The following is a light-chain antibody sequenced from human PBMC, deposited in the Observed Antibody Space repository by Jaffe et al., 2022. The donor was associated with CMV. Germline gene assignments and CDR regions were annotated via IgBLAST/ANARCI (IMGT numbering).Light chain of an antibody. CDR3: QVWDSGSDQLV. V-gene: IGLV3-21*04. Sequence: SYVLTQPPSVSVAPGKTATITCGGYNIGTERVHWYQQKPGQAPVLVISYDRDRPSGISERIAGSKSGNTATLTVSRVEAGDEADYYCQVWDSGSDQLVFGGGTKLTVL. CDR2: YDR. CDR1: NIGTER. J-gene: IGLJ3*02.